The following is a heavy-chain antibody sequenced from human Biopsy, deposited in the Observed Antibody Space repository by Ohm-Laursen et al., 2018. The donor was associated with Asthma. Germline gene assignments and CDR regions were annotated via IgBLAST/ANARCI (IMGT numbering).Heavy chain of an antibody. CDR3: ARGPNYHGSGRAPIGMDV. D-gene: IGHD3-10*01. CDR2: IYYTGSD. CDR1: GGSVSPGSYY. J-gene: IGHJ6*02. V-gene: IGHV4-61*01. Sequence: SETLSLTCTVSGGSVSPGSYYWSWIRQPPGKGLEWLGYIYYTGSDNYNPSLKSRVTISVDTSKNQFSLRLNSVTAADTAVYYCARGPNYHGSGRAPIGMDVWGQGTTVTVSS.